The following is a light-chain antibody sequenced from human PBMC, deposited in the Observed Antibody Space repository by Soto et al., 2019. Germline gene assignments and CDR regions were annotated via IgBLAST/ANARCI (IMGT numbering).Light chain of an antibody. J-gene: IGKJ1*01. CDR1: LTIGDS. V-gene: IGKV1-39*01. Sequence: DIRMTQSPSSLSASVGDRVTITCRASLTIGDSLSWFQQKVGKPPTLLIYGASALQSGVPARFSGSGSGTDFTLTINNMQREDFATYDCQQTYNLPRTFGQGTKVDIK. CDR3: QQTYNLPRT. CDR2: GAS.